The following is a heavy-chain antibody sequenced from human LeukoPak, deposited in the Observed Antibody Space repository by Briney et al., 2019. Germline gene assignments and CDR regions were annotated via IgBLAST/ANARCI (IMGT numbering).Heavy chain of an antibody. V-gene: IGHV4-39*07. D-gene: IGHD2-2*01. Sequence: SETLSLTCTVSGDSISSANYYWGWVRQPPGKGLEWIGSIYFSGSTYYNPSLKSRVTISVETSKVQFSLKLSSVTAADTAVYYCAKDSCSSTSCRKKFDNWGQGTLVTVSS. CDR2: IYFSGST. J-gene: IGHJ5*02. CDR3: AKDSCSSTSCRKKFDN. CDR1: GDSISSANYY.